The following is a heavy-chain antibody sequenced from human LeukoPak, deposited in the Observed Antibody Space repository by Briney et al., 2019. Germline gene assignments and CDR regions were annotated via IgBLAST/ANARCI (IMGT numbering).Heavy chain of an antibody. CDR1: GGSFSGYY. Sequence: PSETLSLTCAVYGGSFSGYYWSWLRQPPGKGLAWIGEINHSGSTNYNLSLKSRVTISVDTSKNQFSLKLSSVTAADTAVYFCARSLRFLEWSHPNWGQETLVTVSS. J-gene: IGHJ4*02. CDR2: INHSGST. V-gene: IGHV4-34*01. CDR3: ARSLRFLEWSHPN. D-gene: IGHD3-3*01.